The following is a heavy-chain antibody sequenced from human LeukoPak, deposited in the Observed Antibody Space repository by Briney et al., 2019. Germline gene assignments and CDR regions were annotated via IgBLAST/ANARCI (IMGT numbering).Heavy chain of an antibody. CDR2: IRPNSERT. D-gene: IGHD6-19*01. V-gene: IGHV3-23*01. J-gene: IGHJ4*02. Sequence: GGSLRLSCAASGFTFSTYAISWIRQAPGKGLEWVSAIRPNSERTYYADSVRGRFTVSRDNSKDTVYLQIMNLRAEDTAFYFCARGQSGTRGWYTVDYWGQGTLVTVSS. CDR1: GFTFSTYA. CDR3: ARGQSGTRGWYTVDY.